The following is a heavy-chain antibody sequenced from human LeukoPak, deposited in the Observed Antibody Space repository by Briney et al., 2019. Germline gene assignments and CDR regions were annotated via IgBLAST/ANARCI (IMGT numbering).Heavy chain of an antibody. CDR1: GFTFSDYY. V-gene: IGHV3-11*05. J-gene: IGHJ4*02. CDR2: ISSSSTYT. CDR3: ATGGSGSYYHFDY. Sequence: GGSLRLSCADSGFTFSDYYMSWIRQAPGKGLEWLSYISSSSTYTNYADSVKGRFTISRDSAKNSLYLQMNSLRAEDTAVYYCATGGSGSYYHFDYWGQGTLVTVSS. D-gene: IGHD1-26*01.